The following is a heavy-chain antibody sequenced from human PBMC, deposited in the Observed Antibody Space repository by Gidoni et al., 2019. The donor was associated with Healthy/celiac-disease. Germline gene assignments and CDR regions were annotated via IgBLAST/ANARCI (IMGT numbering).Heavy chain of an antibody. CDR2: INHSGST. D-gene: IGHD6-19*01. Sequence: QVQLQQWGAGRLKPSETLSLTCAVYGGSVSGYYWSWIRQPPGKGLEWIGEINHSGSTNYNPSLKSRVTISVDTSKNQFSLKLSSVTAADTAVYYCARGPIAVAGTPFDYWGQGTLVTVSS. CDR3: ARGPIAVAGTPFDY. CDR1: GGSVSGYY. J-gene: IGHJ4*02. V-gene: IGHV4-34*01.